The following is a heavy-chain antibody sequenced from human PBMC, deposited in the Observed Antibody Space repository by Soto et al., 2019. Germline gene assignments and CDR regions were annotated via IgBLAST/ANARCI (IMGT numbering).Heavy chain of an antibody. CDR2: ISGSGGST. CDR3: AKEGGSSLYYYYGMDV. D-gene: IGHD1-26*01. CDR1: GLTFSSYA. V-gene: IGHV3-23*01. Sequence: GGSLRLSCAASGLTFSSYAMSWVRQAPGKGLEWVSAISGSGGSTYYADSVKGRFTISRDNSKNTLYLQMNSLRAEDTAVYYCAKEGGSSLYYYYGMDVWGQGTTVTVSS. J-gene: IGHJ6*02.